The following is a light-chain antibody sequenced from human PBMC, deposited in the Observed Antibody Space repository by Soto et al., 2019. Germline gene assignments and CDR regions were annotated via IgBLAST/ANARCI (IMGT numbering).Light chain of an antibody. Sequence: DIQMTQSPSTLSGSVGDRVTITCRASQGIGNDLGWYQQKSGKAPERLIYGASRLQSGVPSRFSGSGSGTEFTLTISSLQPDDFATYYCQHYNSYSEAFGQGTKVDIK. CDR3: QHYNSYSEA. CDR2: GAS. J-gene: IGKJ1*01. V-gene: IGKV1-17*01. CDR1: QGIGND.